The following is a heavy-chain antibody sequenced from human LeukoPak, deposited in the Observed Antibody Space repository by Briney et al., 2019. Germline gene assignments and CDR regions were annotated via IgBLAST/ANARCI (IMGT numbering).Heavy chain of an antibody. J-gene: IGHJ4*02. CDR1: GGSFSGYY. CDR3: ARSLSGYYYSDY. D-gene: IGHD3-3*01. CDR2: IYYSGST. V-gene: IGHV4-31*11. Sequence: SETLSLTCAVYGGSFSGYYWSWIRQHPGKGLEWIGYIYYSGSTYYNPSLKSRVTISVDTSKNQFSLKLSSVTAADTAVYYCARSLSGYYYSDYWGQGTLVTVSS.